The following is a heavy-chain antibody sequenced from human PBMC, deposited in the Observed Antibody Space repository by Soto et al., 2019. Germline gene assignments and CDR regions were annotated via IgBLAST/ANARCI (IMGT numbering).Heavy chain of an antibody. D-gene: IGHD6-6*01. CDR2: INHSGNT. Sequence: ETPSLTCAVYGGSFSGYYWSWIRQSPGKGLEWIGEINHSGNTNYSPSLKSRVTISVDTSKNQFSLNLSSVTAADTAVYYCARGGEYSTSFDYWGQGTLVTVSS. J-gene: IGHJ4*02. CDR3: ARGGEYSTSFDY. V-gene: IGHV4-34*01. CDR1: GGSFSGYY.